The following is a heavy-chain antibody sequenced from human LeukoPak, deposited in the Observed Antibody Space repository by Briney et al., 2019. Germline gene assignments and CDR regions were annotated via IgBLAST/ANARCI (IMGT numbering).Heavy chain of an antibody. J-gene: IGHJ4*01. V-gene: IGHV4-59*01. CDR1: GGSISSYY. CDR2: IYYSGRT. Sequence: SETLSLTCSVSGGSISSYYWNWIRQPPGKGLEWIGYIYYSGRTSYNPSLKSRVTISVDTSKNQFSLRLNSVTAADTAVYYCARDRASRISMIRGSASAPTIFD. CDR3: ARDRASRISMIRGSASAPTIFD. D-gene: IGHD3-10*01.